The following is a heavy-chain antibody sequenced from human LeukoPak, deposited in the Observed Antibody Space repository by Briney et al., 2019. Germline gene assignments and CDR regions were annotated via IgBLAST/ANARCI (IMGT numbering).Heavy chain of an antibody. Sequence: PSETLSLTCAVYGGSFSGCYWSWIRQPPGKGLEWIGEINHSGSTNYNPSLKSRVTISVDTSKNQFSLKLSSVTAADTAVYYCARGDIDWLFYPRTSFDYWGQGTLVTVSS. CDR2: INHSGST. V-gene: IGHV4-34*01. J-gene: IGHJ4*02. CDR3: ARGDIDWLFYPRTSFDY. D-gene: IGHD3/OR15-3a*01. CDR1: GGSFSGCY.